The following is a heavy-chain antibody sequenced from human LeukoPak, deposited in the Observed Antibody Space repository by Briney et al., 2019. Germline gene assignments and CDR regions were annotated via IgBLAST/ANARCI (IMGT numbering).Heavy chain of an antibody. Sequence: AGGSLRLSCAASGFTVSSNYMSWVRQAPGKGLEWVSVIYSGGSTYYADSVKGRFTISRDNSKNTLYLQMNSLRAEDTVVYYCARDPSPYYDFWSGYPHYWGQGTLVTVSS. J-gene: IGHJ4*02. CDR1: GFTVSSNY. CDR3: ARDPSPYYDFWSGYPHY. D-gene: IGHD3-3*01. CDR2: IYSGGST. V-gene: IGHV3-66*01.